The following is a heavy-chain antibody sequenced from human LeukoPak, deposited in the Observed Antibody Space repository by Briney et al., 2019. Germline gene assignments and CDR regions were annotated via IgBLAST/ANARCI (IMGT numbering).Heavy chain of an antibody. CDR3: ARHRIHSLDY. J-gene: IGHJ4*02. V-gene: IGHV3-7*01. Sequence: GGSLRLSCAASGFTFSDYSMNWVRQAPGKGLEWVANIVQDGGEKHYVDSVKGRFTISRDNAKNSLYLQMNSLRDEDTAVYYCARHRIHSLDYWGQGTLVTVSS. CDR1: GFTFSDYS. CDR2: IVQDGGEK.